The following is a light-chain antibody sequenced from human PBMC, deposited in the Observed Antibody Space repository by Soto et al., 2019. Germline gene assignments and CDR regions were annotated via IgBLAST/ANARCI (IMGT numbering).Light chain of an antibody. CDR2: DAS. Sequence: EIVLTQSPGTLSLSPGERATLSCRASQSLSSSYLVWSQQKPGQAPRLLIYDASYRATGIPARFSGSGAGTDFTLTISSLEPEDFAVYYCQQRSNWPITFGQGTRLETK. CDR1: QSLSSSY. CDR3: QQRSNWPIT. V-gene: IGKV3D-20*02. J-gene: IGKJ5*01.